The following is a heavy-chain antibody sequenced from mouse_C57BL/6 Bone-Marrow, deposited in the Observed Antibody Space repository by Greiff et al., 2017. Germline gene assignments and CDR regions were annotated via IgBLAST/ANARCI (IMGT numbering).Heavy chain of an antibody. CDR2: IDPETGDT. V-gene: IGHV14-4*01. CDR1: GFNIKDDY. J-gene: IGHJ2*01. Sequence: VQLQQSGAELVRPGASVKLSCTASGFNIKDDYMHWVKQRPEHGLEWIGWIDPETGDTEYASKFQGTATITADTSSNTAYLQLSRLTSEDTAVYYCTPLITTVVATCDYWCQGTTLTVSS. CDR3: TPLITTVVATCDY. D-gene: IGHD1-1*01.